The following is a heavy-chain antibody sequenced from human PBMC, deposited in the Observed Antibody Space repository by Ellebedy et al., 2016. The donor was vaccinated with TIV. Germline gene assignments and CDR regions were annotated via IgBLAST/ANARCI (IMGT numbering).Heavy chain of an antibody. Sequence: SETLSLTCTVSGGSTTNYYWSWIRQPPGKGLEWIGYIYYSGSTHYNPSLKSRVTISVDTSKNQFSLKLSSVTAADTAVYYCARTKAVAGTFCFDYWGQGTLVTVSS. CDR2: IYYSGST. CDR3: ARTKAVAGTFCFDY. J-gene: IGHJ4*02. CDR1: GGSTTNYY. V-gene: IGHV4-59*01. D-gene: IGHD6-13*01.